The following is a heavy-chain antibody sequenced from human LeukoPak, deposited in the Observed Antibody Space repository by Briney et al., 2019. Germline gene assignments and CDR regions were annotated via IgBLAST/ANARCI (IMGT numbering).Heavy chain of an antibody. CDR2: ISGDGGTT. CDR1: GFTFDDYA. V-gene: IGHV3-43*02. Sequence: PGGSLRLSCAASGFTFDDYALYWVRQAPGKGLEWISLISGDGGTTYYADSLNGRFTISRDNSKNSLYLQMNSLRTEDTALYYCARTYYYYGMDVRGQGTTVTVSS. J-gene: IGHJ6*02. CDR3: ARTYYYYGMDV.